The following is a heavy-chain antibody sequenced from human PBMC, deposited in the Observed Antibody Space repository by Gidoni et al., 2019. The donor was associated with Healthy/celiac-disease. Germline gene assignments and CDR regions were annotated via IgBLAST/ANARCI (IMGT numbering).Heavy chain of an antibody. CDR3: ARTNWGRPLDNWFDP. D-gene: IGHD7-27*01. CDR2: IYHSGST. CDR1: GGSISSGGYS. J-gene: IGHJ5*02. V-gene: IGHV4-30-2*01. Sequence: QLQLQESGSGLVKPSQTLSLTCAVSGGSISSGGYSWSWIRQPPGKGLEWIGYIYHSGSTYYNPSLKSRVTISVDRSKNQFSLKLSSVTAADTAVYYCARTNWGRPLDNWFDPWGQGTLVTVSS.